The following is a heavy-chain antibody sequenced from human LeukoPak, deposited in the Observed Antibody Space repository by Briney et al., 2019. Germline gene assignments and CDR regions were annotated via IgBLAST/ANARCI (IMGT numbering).Heavy chain of an antibody. Sequence: PGGSLRLSCAESGFTFNNYGLRSVCQAPGKGLEWVAFIRYDGSNKYYADSVKGRFTISRDNSKNTLYLQMNRLRAGDTAEYKSREDLELPTAGTWYVDYWGQGTLVTVSS. CDR3: REDLELPTAGTWYVDY. V-gene: IGHV3-30*02. J-gene: IGHJ4*02. CDR2: IRYDGSNK. CDR1: GFTFNNYG. D-gene: IGHD6-13*01.